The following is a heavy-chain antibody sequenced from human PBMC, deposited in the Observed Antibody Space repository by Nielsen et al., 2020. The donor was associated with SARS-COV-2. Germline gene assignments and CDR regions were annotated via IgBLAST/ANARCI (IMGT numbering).Heavy chain of an antibody. CDR3: AKGLCSSTSCYRIDY. CDR1: GFTFSSYA. D-gene: IGHD2-2*01. CDR2: IYSGGSST. J-gene: IGHJ4*02. Sequence: GESLKISCAASGFTFSSYAMSWVRQAPGKGLEWVSVIYSGGSSTYYADSVKGRFTISRDNSKNTLYLQMNSLRAEDTAVYYCAKGLCSSTSCYRIDYWGQGTLVTVSS. V-gene: IGHV3-23*03.